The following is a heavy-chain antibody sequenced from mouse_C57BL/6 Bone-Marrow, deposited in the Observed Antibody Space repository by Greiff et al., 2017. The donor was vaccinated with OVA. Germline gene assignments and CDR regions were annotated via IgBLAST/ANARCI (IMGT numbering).Heavy chain of an antibody. CDR2: IRLKSDNYAT. V-gene: IGHV6-3*01. CDR3: TELRENY. CDR1: GFTFSNYW. D-gene: IGHD1-1*01. Sequence: EVNVVESGGGLVQPGGSMKLSCVASGFTFSNYWMNWVRQSPEKGLEWVAQIRLKSDNYATHYADSVKGRFTISRDNSKNKVYLQMNNVKAEDTYIYYCTELRENYWGQGTTLTVSS. J-gene: IGHJ2*01.